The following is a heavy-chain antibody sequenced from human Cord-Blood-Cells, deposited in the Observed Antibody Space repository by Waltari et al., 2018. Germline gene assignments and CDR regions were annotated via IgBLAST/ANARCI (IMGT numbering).Heavy chain of an antibody. D-gene: IGHD2-2*01. V-gene: IGHV3-15*01. Sequence: EVQLVESGGGLVKPGGSLRLSCAASGFTFSNAWMSWVRQATGKGLEWVGRIKSKTDGGTTDYAALVKGRFTISRDDSKNTLYLQMNSLKTEDTAVYYCTTDIVVPAANAFDIWGQGTMVTVSS. CDR1: GFTFSNAW. CDR3: TTDIVVPAANAFDI. CDR2: IKSKTDGGTT. J-gene: IGHJ3*02.